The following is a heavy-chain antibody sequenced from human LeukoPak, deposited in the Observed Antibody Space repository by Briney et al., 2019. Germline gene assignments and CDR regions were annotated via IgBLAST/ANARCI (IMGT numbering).Heavy chain of an antibody. J-gene: IGHJ4*02. D-gene: IGHD3-10*01. Sequence: SETLSLTCTVSGGSISSHYWSWIRQPPGKGLEWIGYIYYSGSTNYNPSLKSRVAISVDTSKNQFSLKLSSVTAADTAVYYCAGVKGVRVFDYWGQGTLVTVSS. CDR2: IYYSGST. CDR1: GGSISSHY. V-gene: IGHV4-59*11. CDR3: AGVKGVRVFDY.